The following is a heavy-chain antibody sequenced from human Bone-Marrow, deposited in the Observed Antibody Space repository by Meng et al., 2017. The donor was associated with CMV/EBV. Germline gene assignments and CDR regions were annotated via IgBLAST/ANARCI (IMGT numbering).Heavy chain of an antibody. Sequence: ASVKVSCKASGYTFTSYDINWVRQATGQGLEWMGWMNHNSGNTGYAQRFQGRVTMTRNTSISTAYMELSSLRSEDTAVYYCARAKLRFLEWLLMSRYGMDVWGQGTTVTVSS. CDR2: MNHNSGNT. CDR3: ARAKLRFLEWLLMSRYGMDV. V-gene: IGHV1-8*01. CDR1: GYTFTSYD. J-gene: IGHJ6*02. D-gene: IGHD3-3*01.